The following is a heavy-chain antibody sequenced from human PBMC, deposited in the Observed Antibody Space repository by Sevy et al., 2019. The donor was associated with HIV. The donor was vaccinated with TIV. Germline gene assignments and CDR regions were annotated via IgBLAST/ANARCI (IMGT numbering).Heavy chain of an antibody. V-gene: IGHV3-7*01. J-gene: IGHJ6*02. CDR2: IKQDGSEK. Sequence: GSLRLSCAASGFTFSRFWMSWVRQAPGKGLEWVANIKQDGSEKYYVDSVKGRFTISRDNAKKSLYLQMNSLRAEDTAVYYCARNRDDSSGFHMDVWGQGTTVIVSS. CDR1: GFTFSRFW. D-gene: IGHD5-12*01. CDR3: ARNRDDSSGFHMDV.